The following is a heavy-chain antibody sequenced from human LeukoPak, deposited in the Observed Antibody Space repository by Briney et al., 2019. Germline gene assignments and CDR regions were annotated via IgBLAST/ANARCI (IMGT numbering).Heavy chain of an antibody. CDR3: ARGGYGDYGMDV. V-gene: IGHV3-21*01. Sequence: GRSLRLSCAASGFTFSSYSMNWVRQAPGKGLEWVSSISSSSSYIYYADSVKGRFTISRDNAKNSLYLQMNSLRAEDTAVYYCARGGYGDYGMDVWGQGTTVTVSS. CDR1: GFTFSSYS. CDR2: ISSSSSYI. D-gene: IGHD4-17*01. J-gene: IGHJ6*02.